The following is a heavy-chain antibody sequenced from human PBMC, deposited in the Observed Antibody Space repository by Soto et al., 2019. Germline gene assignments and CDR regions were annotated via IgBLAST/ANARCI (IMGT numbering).Heavy chain of an antibody. D-gene: IGHD1-26*01. V-gene: IGHV3-20*04. J-gene: IGHJ4*02. CDR3: VRGASLNFDY. CDR1: GFTFDDYG. Sequence: EVQLVESGGGVLRPGGSLRLSCAASGFTFDDYGMSWARQAPGKGLEWVSGVNWNGGSTGYADSVKGRFTISRDNAKNSLYLQMNSLRAEYTGFYYCVRGASLNFDYWGQGTLVTVSS. CDR2: VNWNGGST.